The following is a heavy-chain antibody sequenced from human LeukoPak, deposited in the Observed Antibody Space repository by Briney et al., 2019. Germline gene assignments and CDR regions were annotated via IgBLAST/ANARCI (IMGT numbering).Heavy chain of an antibody. CDR2: IKQDGIEK. J-gene: IGHJ4*02. CDR1: GFTFSSYW. V-gene: IGHV3-7*01. CDR3: ARVRGYSGYDLDY. D-gene: IGHD5-12*01. Sequence: GGSLRLSCAASGFTFSSYWMSWVRQAPAKGLEWVANIKQDGIEKYYVDSVKGRFTISRDNARNSLYLQMNTLRAEDTAVYYCARVRGYSGYDLDYWGQGTLVTVSS.